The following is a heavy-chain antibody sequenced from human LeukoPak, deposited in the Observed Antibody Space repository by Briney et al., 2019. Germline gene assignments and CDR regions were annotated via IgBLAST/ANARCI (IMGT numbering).Heavy chain of an antibody. Sequence: GGSLRLSCAASGFTFSSYWMHWVRQAPGKGLVWVSRINSDGSSTGYADSVKGRFTISRDNAKNTLYLQMNSLRAEDTAVYYCASETMDNYCYYYGMDVWGQGTTVTVSS. CDR3: ASETMDNYCYYYGMDV. J-gene: IGHJ6*02. CDR2: INSDGSST. D-gene: IGHD3-10*01. CDR1: GFTFSSYW. V-gene: IGHV3-74*01.